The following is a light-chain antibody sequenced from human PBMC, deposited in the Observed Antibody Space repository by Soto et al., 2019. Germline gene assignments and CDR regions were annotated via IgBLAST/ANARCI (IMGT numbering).Light chain of an antibody. CDR1: QNINTW. V-gene: IGKV1-5*03. J-gene: IGKJ3*01. CDR2: AAS. Sequence: DIQMTQSPSTLSASVGDRVTITCRASQNINTWLSWHQQKPGKAPKLLIYAASTLQSGVPLRFSGTGSGTDFTLTISSLQPEDFASYYCQQYNSYAFSFGPGTKVDIK. CDR3: QQYNSYAFS.